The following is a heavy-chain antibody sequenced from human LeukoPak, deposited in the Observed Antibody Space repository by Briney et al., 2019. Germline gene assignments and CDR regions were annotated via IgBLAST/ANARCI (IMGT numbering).Heavy chain of an antibody. CDR1: GFTFSDYY. V-gene: IGHV3-11*01. CDR3: AKGGVGATKGLIAFDI. CDR2: ISSSGSTI. J-gene: IGHJ3*02. Sequence: GGSLRLSCAASGFTFSDYYMSWIRQAPGKGLEWVSYISSSGSTIYYADSVKGRFTVSRDNAKNSLYLQMNSLRAGDTAVYYCAKGGVGATKGLIAFDIWGQGTTVTVSS. D-gene: IGHD1-26*01.